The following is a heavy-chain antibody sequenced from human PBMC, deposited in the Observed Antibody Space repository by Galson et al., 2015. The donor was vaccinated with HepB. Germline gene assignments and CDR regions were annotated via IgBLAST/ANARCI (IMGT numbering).Heavy chain of an antibody. CDR1: GFTFSSYA. Sequence: SPRLSCAASGFTFSSYAMSWVRQAPGKGLEWVSAISGSGGSTYYADSVKGRFTISRDNSKNTLYLQMNSLRAEDTAVYYCAKGSRQLLHGWFDPWGQGTLVTVSS. CDR3: AKGSRQLLHGWFDP. D-gene: IGHD2-2*01. J-gene: IGHJ5*02. CDR2: ISGSGGST. V-gene: IGHV3-23*01.